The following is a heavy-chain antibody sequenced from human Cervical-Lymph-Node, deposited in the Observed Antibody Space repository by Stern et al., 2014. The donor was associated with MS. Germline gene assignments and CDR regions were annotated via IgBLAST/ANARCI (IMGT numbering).Heavy chain of an antibody. CDR3: ARSGGYCSSTSCYPSHYYYYYGMDV. V-gene: IGHV1-18*01. CDR2: ISAYNGKT. Sequence: MQLVESGAEVKKPGASVKVSCKASGYTFTSYGISWVRQAPGQGLEWMGWISAYNGKTNYAQKLQGRVTMTTDTSTSTAYMELRSLKSDDTAVYYCARSGGYCSSTSCYPSHYYYYYGMDVWGQGTTVTVSS. CDR1: GYTFTSYG. D-gene: IGHD2-2*01. J-gene: IGHJ6*02.